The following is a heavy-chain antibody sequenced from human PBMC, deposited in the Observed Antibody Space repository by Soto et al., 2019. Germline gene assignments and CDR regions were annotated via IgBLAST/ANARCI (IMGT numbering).Heavy chain of an antibody. CDR3: AKSAYSLRYYYYGMDV. J-gene: IGHJ6*02. CDR2: ISVSGGST. V-gene: IGHV3-23*01. Sequence: PGGCVRLSFAACGCTFSSYAISLVRQAPGKGLEWVSAISVSGGSTYYADSVKGRFTISRDNSKNTLYLQMNSLRAEDTAVYYCAKSAYSLRYYYYGMDVWGQGTTVTVSS. CDR1: GCTFSSYA. D-gene: IGHD2-21*01.